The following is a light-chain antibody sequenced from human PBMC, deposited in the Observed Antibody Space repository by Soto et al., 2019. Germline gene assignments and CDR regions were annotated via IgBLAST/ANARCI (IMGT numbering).Light chain of an antibody. Sequence: QSVLTQPPSVSASPGQSVTIPCTATSSDVGAYNRVSWYQQYPGTPPKLMISAVNNPPSGVPDRFSGSKSANTASLTISGLQAEDEADYYCSLYTSSSTVAFGGGTQLTVL. CDR2: AVN. CDR3: SLYTSSSTVA. V-gene: IGLV2-18*01. J-gene: IGLJ2*01. CDR1: SSDVGAYNR.